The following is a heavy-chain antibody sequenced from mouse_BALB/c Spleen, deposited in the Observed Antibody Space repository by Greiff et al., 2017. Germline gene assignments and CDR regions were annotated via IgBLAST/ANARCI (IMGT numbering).Heavy chain of an antibody. V-gene: IGHV5-17*02. D-gene: IGHD1-1*01. CDR1: GFTFSSFG. CDR2: ISSGSSTI. Sequence: EVQLVESGGGLVQPGGSRKLSCAASGFTFSSFGMHWVRQAPEKGLEWVAYISSGSSTIYYADTVKGRFTISRDNPKNTLFLQMTSLRSEDTAMYYCARRQGSSSYFDYWGQGTTLTVSS. CDR3: ARRQGSSSYFDY. J-gene: IGHJ2*01.